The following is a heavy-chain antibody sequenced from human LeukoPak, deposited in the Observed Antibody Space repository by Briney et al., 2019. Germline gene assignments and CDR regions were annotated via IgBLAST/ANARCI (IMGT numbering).Heavy chain of an antibody. Sequence: GGSLRLSCAASGFTFSSYGMHWVRQAPGKGLEWVAVISYDGSNKYYADSVKGRFTISRDNSKNTLYLQMNSLRAEDTAVYYCARVGYAGGVIDYWGQGTLVTVSS. J-gene: IGHJ4*02. CDR1: GFTFSSYG. CDR3: ARVGYAGGVIDY. CDR2: ISYDGSNK. V-gene: IGHV3-30*03. D-gene: IGHD3-16*01.